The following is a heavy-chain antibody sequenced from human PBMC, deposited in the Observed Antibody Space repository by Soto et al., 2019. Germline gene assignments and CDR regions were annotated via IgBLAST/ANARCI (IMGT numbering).Heavy chain of an antibody. V-gene: IGHV3-33*01. CDR3: ARDVTNGGREYYSYGMDV. D-gene: IGHD2-8*01. J-gene: IGHJ6*02. CDR2: IWYDGSNK. CDR1: GFTFSNYG. Sequence: QVQLVESGGGVVQPGRSLRLSCAASGFTFSNYGMHWVRQAPGKGLEWVAVIWYDGSNKYYADSGKGRFTISRDNYKNTLYLKMKSLSAEDSAVYYCARDVTNGGREYYSYGMDVWGQGTTVTVSS.